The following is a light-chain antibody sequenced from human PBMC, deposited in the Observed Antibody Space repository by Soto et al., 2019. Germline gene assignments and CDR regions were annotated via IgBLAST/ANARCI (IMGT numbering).Light chain of an antibody. Sequence: EILLTQSPGTLSLSPGERATLSCRASQSVSSSYLAWYQQKPGQAPRLLIYGASSRATGIPDSLSGSGSGTDFTLTISRMQPEDFAVYYCQQYGSSRTFGQGTQVDIK. CDR2: GAS. V-gene: IGKV3-20*01. J-gene: IGKJ1*01. CDR3: QQYGSSRT. CDR1: QSVSSSY.